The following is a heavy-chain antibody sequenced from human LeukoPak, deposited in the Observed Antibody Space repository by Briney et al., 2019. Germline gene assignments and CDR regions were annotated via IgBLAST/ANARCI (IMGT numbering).Heavy chain of an antibody. CDR2: INHSGST. J-gene: IGHJ5*02. Sequence: SETLSLTCAVYGGSFSGYYWSWIRQPPGKGLEWIGEINHSGSTNHNPSLKSRVTISLDTSKNQFSLKLSSVTAADTAVYYCARGNTRETGIAAAGLWFDPWGQGTLVTVSS. CDR1: GGSFSGYY. CDR3: ARGNTRETGIAAAGLWFDP. V-gene: IGHV4-34*01. D-gene: IGHD6-13*01.